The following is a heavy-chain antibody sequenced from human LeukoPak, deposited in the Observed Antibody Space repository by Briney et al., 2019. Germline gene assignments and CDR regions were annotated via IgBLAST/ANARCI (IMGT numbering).Heavy chain of an antibody. D-gene: IGHD3-10*01. J-gene: IGHJ4*02. CDR3: ARGIRWFGELLHPFDY. CDR2: IYHSGST. CDR1: GGSISSGGYS. V-gene: IGHV4-30-2*01. Sequence: PSETLSLTCAVSGGSISSGGYSWSWIRQPPGKGLEWIGYIYHSGSTYYNPSLKSRVTISVDRSKNQFSLKLSSVTAADTAVYYCARGIRWFGELLHPFDYWGQGTLVTVSS.